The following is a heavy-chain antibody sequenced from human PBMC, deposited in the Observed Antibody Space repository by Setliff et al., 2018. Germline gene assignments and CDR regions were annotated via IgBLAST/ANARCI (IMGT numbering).Heavy chain of an antibody. CDR2: IKSKSDGGTI. D-gene: IGHD3-16*01. J-gene: IGHJ4*02. V-gene: IGHV3-15*01. CDR3: ATAITWTATRRF. Sequence: GGSLRLSCAASGFIFSNAWMSWVRQAPGKGLEWVGRIKSKSDGGTIDYGAPVKGRFTISREDSGNTLYLQMNSLNTEDTAVYYCATAITWTATRRFWGQGTLVTVSS. CDR1: GFIFSNAW.